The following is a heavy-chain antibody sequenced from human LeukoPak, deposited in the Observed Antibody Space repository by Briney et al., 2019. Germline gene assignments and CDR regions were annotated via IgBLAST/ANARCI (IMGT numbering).Heavy chain of an antibody. Sequence: SVKVSCKASGGTFSSYAISWVRQAPGQGLEWMGRIIPIFGTANYAQKFQGRVTITTDESTSTAYMELSSLRSEDTAVYYCARGEMAMKGPPDYWGQGTLVTVSS. CDR2: IIPIFGTA. D-gene: IGHD5-24*01. CDR1: GGTFSSYA. CDR3: ARGEMAMKGPPDY. V-gene: IGHV1-69*05. J-gene: IGHJ4*02.